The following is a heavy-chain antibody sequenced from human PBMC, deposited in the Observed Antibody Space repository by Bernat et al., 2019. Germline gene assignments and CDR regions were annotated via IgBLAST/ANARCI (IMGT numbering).Heavy chain of an antibody. CDR1: GYSISSGYY. J-gene: IGHJ3*02. Sequence: QVQLQESGPGLVKPSETLSLTCAVSGYSISSGYYWGWIRQPPGKGLEWIGGIYHSGSTYYHPSLKSRVTISVDTSKNQFSLKLSSVTAADTAVYYCATALLAYSSSSDAFDIWGQGTMVTVSS. CDR2: IYHSGST. CDR3: ATALLAYSSSSDAFDI. D-gene: IGHD6-6*01. V-gene: IGHV4-38-2*01.